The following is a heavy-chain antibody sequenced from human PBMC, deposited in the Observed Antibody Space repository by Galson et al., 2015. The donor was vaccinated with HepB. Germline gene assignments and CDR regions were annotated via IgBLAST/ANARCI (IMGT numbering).Heavy chain of an antibody. CDR1: GFIFSRHA. CDR3: ARGIEWLLFVALSHDAFDI. D-gene: IGHD3-3*01. CDR2: ISYDGSNK. J-gene: IGHJ3*02. Sequence: SLRLSCAASGFIFSRHAMHWVRQAPGKGLEWVAVISYDGSNKYYADSVKGRFTISRDNSKNTLFLQLNSLRAEDTAVYYCARGIEWLLFVALSHDAFDIWGQGTMVTVSS. V-gene: IGHV3-30-3*01.